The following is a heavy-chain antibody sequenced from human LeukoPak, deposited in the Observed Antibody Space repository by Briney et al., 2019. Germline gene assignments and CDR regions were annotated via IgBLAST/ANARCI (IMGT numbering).Heavy chain of an antibody. J-gene: IGHJ5*02. CDR3: ARATYYDFWSGYSWVNWFDP. D-gene: IGHD3-3*01. V-gene: IGHV3-48*04. CDR2: ISSSSSTI. Sequence: GRSLRLSCAASGFTFSSYAMHWVRQAPGKGLEWVSYISSSSSTIYYADSVKGRFTISRDNAKNSLYLQMNSLRAEDTAVYYCARATYYDFWSGYSWVNWFDPWGQGTLVTVSS. CDR1: GFTFSSYA.